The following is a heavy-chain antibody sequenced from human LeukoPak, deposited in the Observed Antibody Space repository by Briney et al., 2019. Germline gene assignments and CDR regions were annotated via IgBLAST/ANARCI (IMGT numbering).Heavy chain of an antibody. CDR1: GYTFTSYG. D-gene: IGHD6-13*01. V-gene: IGHV1-18*01. J-gene: IGHJ6*03. CDR2: ISAYNGNT. Sequence: ASVKVSCKASGYTFTSYGISWVRQAPGQGLEWMGWISAYNGNTNYAQKLQGRVTMTTDTSTSTAYMELRSLRSDDTAVYYCARVVGSSYLRYYYYMDVWGKGTTVTVSS. CDR3: ARVVGSSYLRYYYYMDV.